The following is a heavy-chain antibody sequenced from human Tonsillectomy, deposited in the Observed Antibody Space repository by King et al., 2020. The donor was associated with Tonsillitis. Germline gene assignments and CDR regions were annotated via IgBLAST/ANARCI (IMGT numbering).Heavy chain of an antibody. CDR1: GFTFSSYG. CDR2: ISYDGSNK. D-gene: IGHD2-15*01. V-gene: IGHV3-33*05. Sequence: VQLVESGGGVVQPGRSLRLSCAASGFTFSSYGMHWVRQAPGKGLEWVAVISYDGSNKYYADSVKGRFTISRDNSKNTLYLQMNSLRAEDTAVYYCARELSVVGPAPLDYWGQGTLVTLSS. J-gene: IGHJ4*02. CDR3: ARELSVVGPAPLDY.